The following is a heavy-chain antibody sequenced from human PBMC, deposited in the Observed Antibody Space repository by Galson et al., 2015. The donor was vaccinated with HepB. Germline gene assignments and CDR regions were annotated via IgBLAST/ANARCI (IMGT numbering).Heavy chain of an antibody. CDR1: GFTFSSYG. Sequence: SLRLSCAASGFTFSSYGMHWVRQAPGKGLEWVAVISYDGSNKYYADSVKGRFTISRDNSKNTLYLQMNSLRAEDTAVYYCAKALSYYDSSGYLHDAFDIWGQGTMVTVSS. CDR3: AKALSYYDSSGYLHDAFDI. J-gene: IGHJ3*02. V-gene: IGHV3-30*18. CDR2: ISYDGSNK. D-gene: IGHD3-22*01.